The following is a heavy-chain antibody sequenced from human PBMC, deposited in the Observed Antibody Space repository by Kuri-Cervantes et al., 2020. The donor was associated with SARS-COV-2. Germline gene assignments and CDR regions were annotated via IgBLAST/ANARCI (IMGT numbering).Heavy chain of an antibody. CDR2: ISGSGGST. V-gene: IGHV3-23*01. CDR3: AKEPVGAVAGTDEYYFDY. D-gene: IGHD6-19*01. CDR1: GFTFSSYA. J-gene: IGHJ4*02. Sequence: GGSLRLSCAASGFTFSSYAMSWVRQAPGKGLEWVSAISGSGGSTYYADSVKGRFTISRDNSKNTLYLQMNSLRAEDAAVYYCAKEPVGAVAGTDEYYFDYWGQGTLVTVSS.